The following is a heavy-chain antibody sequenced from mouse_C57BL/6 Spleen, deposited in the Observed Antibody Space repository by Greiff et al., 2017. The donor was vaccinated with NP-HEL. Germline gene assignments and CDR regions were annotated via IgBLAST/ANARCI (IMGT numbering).Heavy chain of an antibody. J-gene: IGHJ4*01. CDR1: GFTFSDYG. Sequence: EVHLVESGGGLVKPGGSLKLSCAASGFTFSDYGMHWVRQAPEKGLEWVAYISSGSSTIYYADTVKGRFTISRDNAKNTLFLQMTSLRSEDTAMYYCARDYDGPYYYAMDYWGQGTSVTVSS. CDR3: ARDYDGPYYYAMDY. D-gene: IGHD2-4*01. CDR2: ISSGSSTI. V-gene: IGHV5-17*01.